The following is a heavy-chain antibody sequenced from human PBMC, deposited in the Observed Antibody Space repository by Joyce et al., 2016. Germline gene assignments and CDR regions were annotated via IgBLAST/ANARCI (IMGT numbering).Heavy chain of an antibody. J-gene: IGHJ4*02. CDR1: GFTFSSYS. V-gene: IGHV3-21*01. CDR2: RSSSSSYI. Sequence: EVQLVESGGGLVKPGGSLRLSCAASGFTFSSYSRGWVRQAAGKGLEWVASRSSSSSYIKYTDSVKGRFTISRDNAKNSLDLQMNSLRVEDTAVYYCARSSYTNGIFDYWGQGTLVTVSS. CDR3: ARSSYTNGIFDY. D-gene: IGHD2-8*01.